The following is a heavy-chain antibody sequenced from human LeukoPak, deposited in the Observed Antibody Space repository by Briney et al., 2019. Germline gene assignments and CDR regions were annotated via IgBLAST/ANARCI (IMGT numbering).Heavy chain of an antibody. D-gene: IGHD3-22*01. V-gene: IGHV1-69*13. J-gene: IGHJ4*02. CDR3: ARPVTPSYYYDSSGYSAGGFDY. Sequence: SVKVSCKASGGTFSSYAISWVRQAPGQGLEWMGGIIPICGTANYAQKFQGRVTITADESTSTAYMELSSLRSEDTAVYYCARPVTPSYYYDSSGYSAGGFDYWGQGTLVTVSS. CDR2: IIPICGTA. CDR1: GGTFSSYA.